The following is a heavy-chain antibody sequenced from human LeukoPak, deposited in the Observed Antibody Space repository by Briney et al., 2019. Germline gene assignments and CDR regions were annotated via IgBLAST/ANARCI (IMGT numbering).Heavy chain of an antibody. J-gene: IGHJ6*03. CDR1: GLTFRDFG. CDR2: ISWNGVKT. D-gene: IGHD3-10*01. CDR3: ARAIGDYPDSGFPPLHVSYYYYMDV. V-gene: IGHV3-20*04. Sequence: GGSLRLSCAASGLTFRDFGMTWVRQTPGKGLEWVAGISWNGVKTDYADSVRGRFTISRDNAKNSLYLQMNSLRDEDTALYYCARAIGDYPDSGFPPLHVSYYYYMDVWGKGTTVIVSS.